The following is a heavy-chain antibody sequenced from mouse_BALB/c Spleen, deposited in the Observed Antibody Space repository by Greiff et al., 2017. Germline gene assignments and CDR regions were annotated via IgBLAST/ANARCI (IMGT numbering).Heavy chain of an antibody. V-gene: IGHV1S81*02. CDR1: GYTFTSYW. Sequence: VQLQQSGAELVKPGASVKLSCKASGYTFTSYWMHWVKQRPGQGLEWIGEINPSNGRTNYNEKFKSKATLTVDKSSSTAYMQLSSLTSEDSAVYCCARRPYAMDYWGQGTSVTVSS. J-gene: IGHJ4*01. CDR2: INPSNGRT. CDR3: ARRPYAMDY.